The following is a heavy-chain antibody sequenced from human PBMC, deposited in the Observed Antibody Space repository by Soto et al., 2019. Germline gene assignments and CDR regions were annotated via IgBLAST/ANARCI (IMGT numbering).Heavy chain of an antibody. D-gene: IGHD4-17*01. V-gene: IGHV4-38-2*01. J-gene: IGHJ4*02. CDR1: GYSISSGYY. Sequence: ETLSLTCAVSGYSISSGYYWGWIRQPPGKGLEWIGSIYHSGSTYYNPSLKSRVTISVDTSKNQFSLKLSSVTAADTAVYYCARPTYGYNYFDYWGQGTLVTVSS. CDR2: IYHSGST. CDR3: ARPTYGYNYFDY.